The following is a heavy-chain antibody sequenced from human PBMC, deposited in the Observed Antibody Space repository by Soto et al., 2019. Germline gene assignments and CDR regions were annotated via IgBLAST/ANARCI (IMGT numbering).Heavy chain of an antibody. J-gene: IGHJ4*02. CDR3: AAGSTYYDILTGYPTPYYFDY. D-gene: IGHD3-9*01. CDR1: GFTFSSYA. Sequence: LRLSCAASGFTFSSYAMSWVRQAPGKGLEWVSAISGSGGSTYYADSVKGRFTISRDNSKNTLYLQMNSLRAEDTAVYYCAAGSTYYDILTGYPTPYYFDYWGQGTLVTVSS. V-gene: IGHV3-23*01. CDR2: ISGSGGST.